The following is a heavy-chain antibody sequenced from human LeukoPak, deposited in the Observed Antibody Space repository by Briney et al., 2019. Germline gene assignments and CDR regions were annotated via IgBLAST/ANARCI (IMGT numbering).Heavy chain of an antibody. V-gene: IGHV3-30*03. J-gene: IGHJ3*02. D-gene: IGHD3-22*01. CDR2: ISYDGSNK. CDR1: GFTFSSYS. Sequence: GGSLRLSCAASGFTFSSYSMNWVRQAPGKGLEWVAVISYDGSNKYYADSVKGRFTISRDNSKNTLYLQMNSLRAEDTAVYYCAREYYDSSGRLPVDAFDIWGQGTMVTVSS. CDR3: AREYYDSSGRLPVDAFDI.